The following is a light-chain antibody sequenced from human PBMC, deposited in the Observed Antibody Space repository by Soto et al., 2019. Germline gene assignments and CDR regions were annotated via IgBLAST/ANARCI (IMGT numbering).Light chain of an antibody. CDR2: DVS. J-gene: IGKJ2*01. CDR3: QQYDNVPYT. V-gene: IGKV1-33*01. CDR1: QNINNY. Sequence: DIQMTQSPSSLSASIGDRVTITCQASQNINNYLNWYQQKPGKAPKLLIYDVSNLETGVPSRFSGSGSGTDLTFTLTSLQPEDVETYYCQQYDNVPYTFGQGTKVEIK.